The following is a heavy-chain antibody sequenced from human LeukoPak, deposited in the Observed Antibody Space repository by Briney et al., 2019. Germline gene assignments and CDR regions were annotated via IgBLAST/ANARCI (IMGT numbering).Heavy chain of an antibody. V-gene: IGHV3-33*01. J-gene: IGHJ4*02. Sequence: GRSLRLSCAASGFTFSSYGMHCVRPAPGKGLKWVAVIWYDGSNKYSADSVKGRFTISRDNSKNTLYLQMNSLRAEDTAVYYCAREYSGYFDYWGQGTLVTVSS. D-gene: IGHD5-12*01. CDR1: GFTFSSYG. CDR2: IWYDGSNK. CDR3: AREYSGYFDY.